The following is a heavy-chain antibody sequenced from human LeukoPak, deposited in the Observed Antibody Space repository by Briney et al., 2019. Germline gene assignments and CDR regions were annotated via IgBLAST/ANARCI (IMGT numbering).Heavy chain of an antibody. Sequence: SETLSLTCAVYGGSFSGYYWSWIRQPPGKGLEWIGEINHSGSTNYNPSLKSRVTISVDTPKNQFSLKLSSVTAADTAVYYCARGAVLWFGEKPYAFDIWGQGTMVTVSS. V-gene: IGHV4-34*01. CDR3: ARGAVLWFGEKPYAFDI. J-gene: IGHJ3*02. CDR2: INHSGST. CDR1: GGSFSGYY. D-gene: IGHD3-10*01.